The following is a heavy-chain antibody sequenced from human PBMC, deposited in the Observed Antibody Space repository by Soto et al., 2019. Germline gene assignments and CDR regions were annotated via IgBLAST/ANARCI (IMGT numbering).Heavy chain of an antibody. CDR1: GGSISSYY. J-gene: IGHJ4*02. CDR2: IYYSGST. Sequence: SETLSLTCTVSGGSISSYYWNWIRQPPGKGLEWIGYIYYSGSTNYNPSLKSRVTISVDTSKNQFSLKLSSVTAADTAVYYCARHGNYYDTSGYGCFDSWGQGTLVT. V-gene: IGHV4-59*08. D-gene: IGHD3-22*01. CDR3: ARHGNYYDTSGYGCFDS.